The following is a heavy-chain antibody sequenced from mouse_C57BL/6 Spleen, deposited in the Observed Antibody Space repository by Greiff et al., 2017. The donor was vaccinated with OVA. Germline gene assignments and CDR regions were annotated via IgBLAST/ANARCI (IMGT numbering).Heavy chain of an antibody. CDR2: IDPETGGT. CDR3: TRDPNYEFAY. D-gene: IGHD2-1*01. CDR1: GYTFTDYE. Sequence: VQRVESGAELVRPGASVTLSCKASGYTFTDYEMHWVKQTPVHGLEWIGAIDPETGGTAYNQKFKGKAILTADKSSSTAYMELRSLTSEDSAVYYCTRDPNYEFAYWGQGTLVTVSA. J-gene: IGHJ3*01. V-gene: IGHV1-15*01.